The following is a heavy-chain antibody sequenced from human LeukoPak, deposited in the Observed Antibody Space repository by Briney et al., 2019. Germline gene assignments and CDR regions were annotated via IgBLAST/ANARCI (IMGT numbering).Heavy chain of an antibody. D-gene: IGHD3-9*01. J-gene: IGHJ6*03. CDR2: ISAYNGNI. CDR1: GYTFSEYG. Sequence: ASVKVSCKACGYTFSEYGISWVRQAAGQGREGLGRISAYNGNINNPQKFQDRVIMTTETSTSTAYMQLQSLRSDATAVYYCGRVERLWGSYLPRYYCYMDVWGNGTTVIVPS. CDR3: GRVERLWGSYLPRYYCYMDV. V-gene: IGHV1-18*01.